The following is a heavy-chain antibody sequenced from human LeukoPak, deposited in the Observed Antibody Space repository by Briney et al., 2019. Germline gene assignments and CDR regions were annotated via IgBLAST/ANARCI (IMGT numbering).Heavy chain of an antibody. D-gene: IGHD3-10*01. J-gene: IGHJ6*02. CDR3: ARDRSYGSGFDYYYYYGMDV. Sequence: GGSLRLSCAASGFTFSSYAMSWVRQAPGKGLEWVSAISGSGGSTYYADSVKGRFTISRDNSKNTLCLQMNSLRAEDTAVYYCARDRSYGSGFDYYYYYGMDVWGQGTTVTVSS. CDR2: ISGSGGST. V-gene: IGHV3-23*01. CDR1: GFTFSSYA.